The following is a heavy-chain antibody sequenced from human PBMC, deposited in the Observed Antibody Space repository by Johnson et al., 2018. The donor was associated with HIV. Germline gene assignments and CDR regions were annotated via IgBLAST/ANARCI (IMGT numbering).Heavy chain of an antibody. V-gene: IGHV3-23*04. CDR3: AKTFPLTAAGFPLNAFDI. D-gene: IGHD6-13*01. Sequence: EVQLVESGGGVVQPGGSLRLSCAASGFTFSSYAMSWVRQAPGKGLEWVSAISGSGGSTYYADSVKGRFPLSRDNSKNTLYLQMNSLRAEDTAVYYCAKTFPLTAAGFPLNAFDIWGQGTMVTVSS. J-gene: IGHJ3*02. CDR1: GFTFSSYA. CDR2: ISGSGGST.